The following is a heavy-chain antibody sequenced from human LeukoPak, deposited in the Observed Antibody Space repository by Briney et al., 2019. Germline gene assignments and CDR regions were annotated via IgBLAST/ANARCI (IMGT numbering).Heavy chain of an antibody. V-gene: IGHV4-38-2*02. CDR3: ARGGPSSDY. CDR1: GDSIRSGNYY. CDR2: IYHSGST. J-gene: IGHJ4*02. D-gene: IGHD1-26*01. Sequence: SETLSLTCSVSGDSIRSGNYYWGWIRQPPGKGLEWIGSIYHSGSTYYNPSLKSRVTISVDTSKNQFSLKLSSVTAADTAVYYCARGGPSSDYWGQGTLVTVSS.